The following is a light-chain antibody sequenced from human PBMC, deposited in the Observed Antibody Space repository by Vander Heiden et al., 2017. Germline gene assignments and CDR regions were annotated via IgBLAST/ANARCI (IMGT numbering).Light chain of an antibody. CDR2: GNS. CDR3: QSYDSSLSGVV. V-gene: IGLV1-40*01. J-gene: IGLJ2*01. CDR1: SSNIGAGYD. Sequence: QSVLPQPPSAPGAPEQRVTISCTGSSSNIGAGYDVHWYQQLPGTAPKLLIYGNSNRPSGVPDRFSGSKSGTSASLAITGLQAEDEADYYCQSYDSSLSGVVFGGGTKLTVL.